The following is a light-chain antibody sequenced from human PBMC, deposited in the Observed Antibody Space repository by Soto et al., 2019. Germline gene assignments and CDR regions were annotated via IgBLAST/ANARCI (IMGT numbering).Light chain of an antibody. CDR3: QQDCNLPPT. CDR2: GAS. CDR1: QGVSSSY. J-gene: IGKJ1*01. V-gene: IGKV3D-7*01. Sequence: PGVRVTLSCRASQGVSSSYLTWYQQKPGQAPSLLIYGASTRATSIPARFSGSGSGTDFTLTISSLLPEDFAVYYCQQDCNLPPTFGQGSKVEVK.